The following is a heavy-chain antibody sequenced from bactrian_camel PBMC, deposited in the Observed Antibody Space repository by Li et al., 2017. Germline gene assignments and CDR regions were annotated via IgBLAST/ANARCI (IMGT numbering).Heavy chain of an antibody. Sequence: HVQLVESGGGSVQSGGSLRLTCVASRSTYNNYCMGWFRQAPGKEREPVAGIEADGYTPIADDVKGRFTVSQDYAKKTLYLLMNSLKPEDTAMYYCAAAAIERWYGGSWCSLTADFRYWGQGTQVTVS. V-gene: IGHV3S6*01. CDR1: RSTYNNYC. CDR3: AAAAIERWYGGSWCSLTADFRY. J-gene: IGHJ6*01. CDR2: IEADGYT. D-gene: IGHD6*01.